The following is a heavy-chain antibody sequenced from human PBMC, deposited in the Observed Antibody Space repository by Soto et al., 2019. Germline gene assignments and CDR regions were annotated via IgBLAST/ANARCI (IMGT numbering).Heavy chain of an antibody. CDR3: ARLVGVSDTAMVKGLDY. Sequence: SETLSLTCAVYGGSFSGYYWSWIRQPPGKGLEWIGEINHSGSTNYNPSLKSRVTISVDTSKNQFSLKLSSVTAADTAVYYCARLVGVSDTAMVKGLDYWGQGTLVTVS. CDR1: GGSFSGYY. CDR2: INHSGST. V-gene: IGHV4-34*01. J-gene: IGHJ4*02. D-gene: IGHD5-18*01.